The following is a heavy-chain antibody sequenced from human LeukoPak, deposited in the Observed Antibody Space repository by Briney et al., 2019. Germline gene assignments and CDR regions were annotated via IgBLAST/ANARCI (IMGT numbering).Heavy chain of an antibody. CDR1: GFTFGDHA. D-gene: IGHD5-12*01. CDR3: AKGASRAIVATTTFDY. Sequence: GGSLRLSCVASGFTFGDHAMHWVRQAPGKGLEWVSGISWNSGSIGYADSVKGRFTISRDNAKNSLYLQMNSLRAEDTALYYCAKGASRAIVATTTFDYWGQGTLVTVSS. V-gene: IGHV3-9*01. CDR2: ISWNSGSI. J-gene: IGHJ4*02.